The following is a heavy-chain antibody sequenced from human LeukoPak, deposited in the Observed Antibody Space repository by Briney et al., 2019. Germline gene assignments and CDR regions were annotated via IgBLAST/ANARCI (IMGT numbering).Heavy chain of an antibody. Sequence: GGSLRLSCAASGFTVSSNYMSWVRQAPGKGLEWVSVIYSGGSTYYADSVKGRFTISRDNSKNTLYLQMNSLRAEDTAVYYCARAPYGDWPSMSYWGQGTLVTVSS. J-gene: IGHJ4*02. D-gene: IGHD4-17*01. CDR2: IYSGGST. CDR3: ARAPYGDWPSMSY. CDR1: GFTVSSNY. V-gene: IGHV3-53*01.